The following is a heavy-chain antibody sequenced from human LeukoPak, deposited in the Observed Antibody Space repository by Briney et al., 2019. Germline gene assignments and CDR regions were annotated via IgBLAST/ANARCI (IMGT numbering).Heavy chain of an antibody. Sequence: SGGSLRLSCAAYGFTFSSSGRAWVRWAPGWGEGRMAFIRQDGNNKYYAEFVKGRFTSSRDDSKHTLYLQRYSLRGEDTAIYYCAKEGYDRGAPWGEGTVLTVPS. V-gene: IGHV3-30*02. D-gene: IGHD5-12*01. J-gene: IGHJ5*02. CDR3: AKEGYDRGAP. CDR1: GFTFSSSG. CDR2: IRQDGNNK.